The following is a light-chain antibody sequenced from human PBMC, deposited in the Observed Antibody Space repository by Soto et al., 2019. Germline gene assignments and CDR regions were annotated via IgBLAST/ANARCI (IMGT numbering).Light chain of an antibody. Sequence: QSVLTQPPSASGSPGQSVTISCTGTSSVVGGYNYVSWYQQHPGKVPKLMIYEVSKRPSGVPDRFSGSKSGNTASLTVSGLQAEDEADYYCSSYAGSNNLVFGGGTKVTVL. CDR2: EVS. CDR1: SSVVGGYNY. J-gene: IGLJ2*01. CDR3: SSYAGSNNLV. V-gene: IGLV2-8*01.